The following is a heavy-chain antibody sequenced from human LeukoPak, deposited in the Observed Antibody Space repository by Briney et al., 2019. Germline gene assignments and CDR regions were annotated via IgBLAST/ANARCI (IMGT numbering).Heavy chain of an antibody. V-gene: IGHV3-30*04. CDR3: ARDRYGSGRPWFDP. CDR2: ISYDGSNK. CDR1: GFTFSSYA. D-gene: IGHD3-10*01. Sequence: PGGSLRLSCAASGFTFSSYAMHWVRQAPGKGLEWVAVISYDGSNKYYAGSVKGRFTISRDNSKNTLYLQMNSLRAEDTAVYYCARDRYGSGRPWFDPWGQGTLVTVSS. J-gene: IGHJ5*02.